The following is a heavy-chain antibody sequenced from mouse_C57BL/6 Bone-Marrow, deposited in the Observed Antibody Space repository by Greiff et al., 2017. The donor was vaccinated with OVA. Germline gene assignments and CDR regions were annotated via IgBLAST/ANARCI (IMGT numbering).Heavy chain of an antibody. CDR3: ASHYGYDVYAMDY. Sequence: VQLQQSGAELAKPGASVKLSCKASGYTFTSYWMHWVKQRPGQGLEWIGYINPSSGYTKYNQKFKDTATLPADKSSSTAYMQLSSLTYEDSAVYYCASHYGYDVYAMDYWGQGTSVTVSS. V-gene: IGHV1-7*01. D-gene: IGHD2-2*01. CDR1: GYTFTSYW. J-gene: IGHJ4*01. CDR2: INPSSGYT.